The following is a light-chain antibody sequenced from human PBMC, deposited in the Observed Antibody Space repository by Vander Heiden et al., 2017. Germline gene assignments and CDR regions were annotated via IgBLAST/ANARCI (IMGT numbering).Light chain of an antibody. CDR1: STSIGKNE. V-gene: IGLV1-47*01. CDR3: ATWDDSLSSPV. CDR2: RSD. Sequence: QPVLTHPPSASRTPGTTVSMSCSGSSTSIGKNEVSWYGQLPGPAPKLLIYRSDQRPSGVPDRFSGSKSGTSASLAIVWLRSEDEATYYCATWDDSLSSPVFGGGTKLTV. J-gene: IGLJ3*02.